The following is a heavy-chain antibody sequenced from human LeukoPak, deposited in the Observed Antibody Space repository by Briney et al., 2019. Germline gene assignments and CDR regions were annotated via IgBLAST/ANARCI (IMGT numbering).Heavy chain of an antibody. CDR3: AGYERAASYFDS. D-gene: IGHD6-25*01. CDR1: GGSISGNY. J-gene: IGHJ4*02. CDR2: IYTSGST. Sequence: PSETLSLTCTVSGGSISGNYWSWIRQPAGKGLEWIGHIYTSGSTNYNPSLKSRVTMSVDTSKNQFSLKLSSVTAADTAVYYCAGYERAASYFDSWGQGTLVTVSS. V-gene: IGHV4-4*07.